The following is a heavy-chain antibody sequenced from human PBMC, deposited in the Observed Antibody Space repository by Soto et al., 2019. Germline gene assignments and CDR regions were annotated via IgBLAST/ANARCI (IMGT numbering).Heavy chain of an antibody. Sequence: QVQLVQSGAEVKKPGASVKVSCKASGYTFTSYGISWVRQAPGQGLEWMGWISAYNGNTNYAQKLQGRVTMTTDTSTSTAYMELRSLRSADTAVYYCARGLGYCTNGVCYTAYYYYGMDVWGQGTTVTVSS. D-gene: IGHD2-8*01. CDR1: GYTFTSYG. CDR3: ARGLGYCTNGVCYTAYYYYGMDV. J-gene: IGHJ6*02. CDR2: ISAYNGNT. V-gene: IGHV1-18*04.